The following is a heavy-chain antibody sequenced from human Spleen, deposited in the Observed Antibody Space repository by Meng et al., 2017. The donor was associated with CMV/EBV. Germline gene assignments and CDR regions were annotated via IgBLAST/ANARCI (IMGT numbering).Heavy chain of an antibody. Sequence: GSLRLSCTVSGASVSSPYYYWTWIRQPPGKGLEWIGYVYNSGSTNYNPSLKSRVTISVDTSKNQFSLKVSSVTAADTAVYYCARDVGILTGSQFDPWGQGTLVTVSS. D-gene: IGHD3-9*01. CDR3: ARDVGILTGSQFDP. J-gene: IGHJ5*02. V-gene: IGHV4-61*01. CDR1: GASVSSPYYY. CDR2: VYNSGST.